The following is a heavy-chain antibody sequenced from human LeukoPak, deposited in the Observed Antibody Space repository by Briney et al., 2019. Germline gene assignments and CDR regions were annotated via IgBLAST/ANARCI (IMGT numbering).Heavy chain of an antibody. CDR3: ARQGLYYYGSGSYSLTGNWIDP. V-gene: IGHV5-10-1*01. J-gene: IGHJ5*02. CDR2: IDPSDSYT. Sequence: GESLKISCKGSGYSFTSYWISWVRQMPGKGLEWMGRIDPSDSYTNYSPSFQGHVTISADKSISTAYLQWSSLKASDTAMYYCARQGLYYYGSGSYSLTGNWIDPWGQGTLVTVSS. CDR1: GYSFTSYW. D-gene: IGHD3-10*01.